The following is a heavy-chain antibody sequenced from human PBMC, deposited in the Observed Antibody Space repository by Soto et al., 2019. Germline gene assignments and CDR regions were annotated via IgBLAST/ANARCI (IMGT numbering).Heavy chain of an antibody. D-gene: IGHD3-3*01. V-gene: IGHV4-31*03. CDR1: GGSISSGGYY. CDR3: ERGYRAEWLLNSFDP. Sequence: PSETLSLTCTVSGGSISSGGYYWSWIRQHPGKGLEWIGYIYYSGSTYYNPSLKSRVTISVDTSKNQFSLKLSSVTAADTAVYYCERGYRAEWLLNSFDPWGQGTLVTVSS. J-gene: IGHJ5*02. CDR2: IYYSGST.